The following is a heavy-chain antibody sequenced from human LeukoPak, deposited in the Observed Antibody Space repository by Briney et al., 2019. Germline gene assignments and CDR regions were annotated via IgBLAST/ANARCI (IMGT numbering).Heavy chain of an antibody. CDR1: GGTFSNFA. V-gene: IGHV1-69*05. Sequence: GGSVKVSCKASGGTFSNFAFSWVRQGPGQGREGVGGIIPIVDVTIYAQNFKGRVTITTDESTSTAYMEMSRLRSEDTAVYYCAREMGDREFYFYYWGQGTLVTVSS. D-gene: IGHD3-10*01. CDR3: AREMGDREFYFYY. J-gene: IGHJ4*02. CDR2: IIPIVDVT.